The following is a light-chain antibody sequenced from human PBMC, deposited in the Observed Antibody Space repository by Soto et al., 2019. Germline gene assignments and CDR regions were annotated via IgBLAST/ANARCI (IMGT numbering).Light chain of an antibody. J-gene: IGLJ1*01. V-gene: IGLV1-44*01. Sequence: QSVLTQPPSASGTPGQTVTISCSGSSSNIGGNSVSWCQQLPGTAPKLLIHTNNQRPSGVPDRFSGSKSGTSASLAITGLQREDEADYYCAVWDDSLHGLVFGTGTKVTVL. CDR2: TNN. CDR1: SSNIGGNS. CDR3: AVWDDSLHGLV.